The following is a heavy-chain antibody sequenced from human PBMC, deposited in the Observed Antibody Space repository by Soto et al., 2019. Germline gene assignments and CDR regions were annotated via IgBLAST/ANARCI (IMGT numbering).Heavy chain of an antibody. CDR3: VRPLPSVQPHARDV. Sequence: QPGGSLRLSCVASGLPVAGSYMAWVRQAPGKGLEWASVIYNDGTTYYSQSVEGRFTISRDTSKNTLYLQMDRLRDEDTAVYYCVRPLPSVQPHARDVWGQGTTVTVSS. V-gene: IGHV3-53*01. D-gene: IGHD4-17*01. CDR1: GLPVAGSY. CDR2: IYNDGTT. J-gene: IGHJ6*02.